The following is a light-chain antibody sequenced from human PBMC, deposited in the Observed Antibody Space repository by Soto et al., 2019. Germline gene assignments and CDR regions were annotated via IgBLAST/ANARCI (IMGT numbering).Light chain of an antibody. CDR1: QSLLQSSGCNY. Sequence: DIVMTQSPLSLPVTPGEPASISCRSSQSLLQSSGCNYLDWYLQKPGQSPQLLIYLGSNRASGVPDRFSGSGSGTDFTLKISRVEAEDVGVYYCMQALQTPLTFGGGTKVEIK. V-gene: IGKV2-28*01. J-gene: IGKJ4*01. CDR3: MQALQTPLT. CDR2: LGS.